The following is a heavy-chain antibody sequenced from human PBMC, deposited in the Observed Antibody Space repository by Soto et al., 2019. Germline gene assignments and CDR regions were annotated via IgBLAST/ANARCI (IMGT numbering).Heavy chain of an antibody. Sequence: SETLSLTCTISGGSISSYYWSWIRQPPGKGLEWIGYIYYSGSTNYNPSLKSRVTISVDTSKNQFSLKLSSVTAADTAVYYCARVAYGGKEYGMDVWGQGTTVTVSS. CDR1: GGSISSYY. CDR2: IYYSGST. V-gene: IGHV4-59*01. CDR3: ARVAYGGKEYGMDV. J-gene: IGHJ6*02. D-gene: IGHD4-17*01.